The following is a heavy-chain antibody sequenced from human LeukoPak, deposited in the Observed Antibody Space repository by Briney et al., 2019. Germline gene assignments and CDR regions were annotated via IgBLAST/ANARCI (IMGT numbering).Heavy chain of an antibody. Sequence: ASVKVSCKASGYTFTSYGISWVRQAPGQGLEWMGWISAYNGNTNYAQKLQGRVTMTKDTSTSTAYMELRSLRSDDTAVYYCARNLGYYDSSGYYSSPFDYWGQGTLVTVSS. CDR1: GYTFTSYG. D-gene: IGHD3-22*01. CDR3: ARNLGYYDSSGYYSSPFDY. V-gene: IGHV1-18*01. J-gene: IGHJ4*02. CDR2: ISAYNGNT.